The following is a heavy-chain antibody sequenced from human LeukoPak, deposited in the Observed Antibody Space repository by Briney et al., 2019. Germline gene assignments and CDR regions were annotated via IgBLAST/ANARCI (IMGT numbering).Heavy chain of an antibody. D-gene: IGHD3-22*01. V-gene: IGHV3-23*01. CDR1: GFTFSSYA. CDR2: ISASGTTT. J-gene: IGHJ4*02. Sequence: PGGSLRLSCAASGFTFSSYAMSWVRQAPGKGLEWVSAISASGTTTYYADSVQGRFTISRDNSKNTLYRQMNSLRAEDTAVYYCAKSSIFYDSSGYYVGEKYYFDYWGQGTLVTVSS. CDR3: AKSSIFYDSSGYYVGEKYYFDY.